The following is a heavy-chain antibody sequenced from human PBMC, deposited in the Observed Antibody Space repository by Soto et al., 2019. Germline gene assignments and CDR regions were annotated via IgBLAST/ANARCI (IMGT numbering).Heavy chain of an antibody. CDR3: AKNKLGGTGFDP. V-gene: IGHV4-30-2*06. CDR2: IYHSGST. D-gene: IGHD7-27*01. CDR1: GGSISSGGYS. Sequence: SETLSLTCAVSGGSISSGGYSWNWIRQSPGKGLEWIGYIYHSGSTLYNPSLKSRVTISVDKSKNQFSLKLSSVTAADTAVYYCAKNKLGGTGFDPWGQEPLVTFSS. J-gene: IGHJ5*02.